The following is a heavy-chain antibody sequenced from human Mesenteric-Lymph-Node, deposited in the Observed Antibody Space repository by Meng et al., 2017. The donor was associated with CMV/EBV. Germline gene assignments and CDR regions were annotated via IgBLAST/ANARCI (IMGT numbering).Heavy chain of an antibody. V-gene: IGHV3-7*01. CDR1: EFTFSTYW. CDR2: IKQDGSEK. Sequence: SEFTFSTYWMTWVRQAPGKGLEWVANIKQDGSEKNYVDSVKGRFTISRDNAKNSLYLQMNSLRAEDTAVYYCARVNDYSSVYRALDYWGQGTLVTVSS. D-gene: IGHD3-22*01. CDR3: ARVNDYSSVYRALDY. J-gene: IGHJ4*02.